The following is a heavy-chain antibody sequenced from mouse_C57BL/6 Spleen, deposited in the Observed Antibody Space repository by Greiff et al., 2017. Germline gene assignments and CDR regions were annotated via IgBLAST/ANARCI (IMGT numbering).Heavy chain of an antibody. V-gene: IGHV1-19*01. CDR3: ARDSSGYDAMDY. Sequence: EVQLQQSGPVLVKPGASVKMSCKASGYTFTDYYMNWVKQSHGKSLKWIGVINPYNGGTSYNQKFKGKATLTVDKSSSTAYMELNSLTSEDSAVYYCARDSSGYDAMDYWGQGTSVTVSS. CDR2: INPYNGGT. CDR1: GYTFTDYY. D-gene: IGHD3-2*02. J-gene: IGHJ4*01.